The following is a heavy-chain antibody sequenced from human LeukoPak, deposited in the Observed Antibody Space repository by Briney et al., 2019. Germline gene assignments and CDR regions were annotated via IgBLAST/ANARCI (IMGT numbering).Heavy chain of an antibody. J-gene: IGHJ5*02. D-gene: IGHD6-19*01. CDR1: GFTFSDYY. V-gene: IGHV3-11*04. CDR3: ARDSVRGLVRVSWFDP. Sequence: PGGSLRPSCAASGFTFSDYYMSWIRQAPGKGLEWVSYVSSSGSTIYYADSVKGRFTISRDNAKNSLYLQMNSLRAEDTAVYYCARDSVRGLVRVSWFDPWGQGTLVTVSS. CDR2: VSSSGSTI.